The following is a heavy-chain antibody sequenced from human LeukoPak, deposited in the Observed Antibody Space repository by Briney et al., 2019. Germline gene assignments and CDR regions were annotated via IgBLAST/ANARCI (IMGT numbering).Heavy chain of an antibody. D-gene: IGHD3-10*01. J-gene: IGHJ6*04. CDR1: GFTFDNYA. CDR2: ISASGGST. V-gene: IGHV3-23*01. Sequence: GGSLRLSCAASGFTFDNYAMSWVRQAPGKGLEWVSSISASGGSTYYADSVKGRFTISRDNSKNTLYLQMNSLRAGDTAVYYCAKVNYYGSGSYRVYYYGLDVWGKGTTVTVSS. CDR3: AKVNYYGSGSYRVYYYGLDV.